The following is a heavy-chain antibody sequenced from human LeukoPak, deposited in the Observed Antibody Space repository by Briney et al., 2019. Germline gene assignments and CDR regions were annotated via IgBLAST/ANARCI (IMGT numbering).Heavy chain of an antibody. CDR1: GGSIDTYY. V-gene: IGHV4-59*01. J-gene: IGHJ4*02. CDR2: VYYTGNT. D-gene: IGHD3-16*01. Sequence: PSETLSLTCTVSGGSIDTYYWSWIRQPPGKGLEWIGYVYYTGNTNYNPSLKSRVTISVDTSKNQFSLKLSSVTAADTAVYYCAREWGSFDCWGQGTLVTVSS. CDR3: AREWGSFDC.